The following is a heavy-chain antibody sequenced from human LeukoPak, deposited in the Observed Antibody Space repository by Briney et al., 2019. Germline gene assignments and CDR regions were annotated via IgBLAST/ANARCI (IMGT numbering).Heavy chain of an antibody. J-gene: IGHJ5*02. CDR1: GGSISSSSYY. CDR3: ARDHRWQHLWNWFDP. D-gene: IGHD2-15*01. Sequence: SETLSLTCTVSGGSISSSSYYWGWIRQPPGNGLEWIGSIYYSGSTYYNPSLKSRVTISVDTSKNQFSLKLSSVTAADTAVYYCARDHRWQHLWNWFDPWGQGTLVTVSS. CDR2: IYYSGST. V-gene: IGHV4-39*07.